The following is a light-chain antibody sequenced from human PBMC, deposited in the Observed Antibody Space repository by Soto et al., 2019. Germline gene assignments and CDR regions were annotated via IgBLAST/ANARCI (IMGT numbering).Light chain of an antibody. CDR2: VAS. CDR1: QSVSSSSY. CDR3: HQYGSSPSYT. Sequence: EIVLTQSPGTLSLSPGERATLSCRASQSVSSSSYLAWYQQKPGQAPRLLIYVASSRATGIPDRFSGSGSGKDVTLTIRRLEPEDFAVYYCHQYGSSPSYTFGQGTKLEIK. V-gene: IGKV3-20*01. J-gene: IGKJ2*01.